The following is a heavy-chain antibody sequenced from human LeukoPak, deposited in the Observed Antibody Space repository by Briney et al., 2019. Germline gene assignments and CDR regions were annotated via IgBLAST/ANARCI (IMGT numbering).Heavy chain of an antibody. D-gene: IGHD6-6*01. Sequence: GGSLRLSCAASGFTFSSYAMSWVRQAPGKGLEWVSTISGGGGGTYFADSVKGRFTISRDNSKNTLYLQMNSLRAEDTAVYYCAKGKGTLVAGYYFDYWGQGTLVTVSS. CDR1: GFTFSSYA. CDR3: AKGKGTLVAGYYFDY. J-gene: IGHJ4*02. V-gene: IGHV3-23*01. CDR2: ISGGGGGT.